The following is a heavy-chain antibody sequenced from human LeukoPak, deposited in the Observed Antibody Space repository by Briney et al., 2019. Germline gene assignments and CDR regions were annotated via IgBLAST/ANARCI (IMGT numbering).Heavy chain of an antibody. D-gene: IGHD6-19*01. Sequence: SETLSLTCTVSGGSISSYYWSWIRQPAGKGLEWLGRIYTTGSSNYNPSLKSRVTMSVDTSKNQLSLKLSSVTAADTAVYYCARDNPVAGNRGIDYWGQGTLVTVSS. CDR3: ARDNPVAGNRGIDY. CDR2: IYTTGSS. CDR1: GGSISSYY. V-gene: IGHV4-4*07. J-gene: IGHJ4*02.